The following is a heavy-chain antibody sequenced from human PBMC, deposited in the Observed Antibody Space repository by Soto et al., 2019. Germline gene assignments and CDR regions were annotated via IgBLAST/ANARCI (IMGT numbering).Heavy chain of an antibody. J-gene: IGHJ4*02. V-gene: IGHV4-59*01. CDR2: IYYSGST. CDR1: GGSISSYY. Sequence: SETLSLTCTVSGGSISSYYWSWIRQPPGKGLEWIGYIYYSGSTNYNPSLKSRVTISVDTSKNQFSLKLSSVTAADTAVYYCARDTVYGDYSYWGQGTLVTVSS. D-gene: IGHD4-17*01. CDR3: ARDTVYGDYSY.